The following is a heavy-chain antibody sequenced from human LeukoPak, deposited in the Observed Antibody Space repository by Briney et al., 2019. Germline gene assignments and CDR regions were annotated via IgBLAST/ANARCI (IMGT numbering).Heavy chain of an antibody. V-gene: IGHV3-74*01. J-gene: IGHJ4*02. CDR3: ARGRRSGYQLDY. Sequence: GGSLRLSYAASGFTFSSYWMHWVRQAPGKGLVWVSRINSDGSSTSYADSVKGRFTISRDNAKNTLYLQMNSLRAEDTAVYYCARGRRSGYQLDYWGQGTLVTVSS. D-gene: IGHD3-3*01. CDR2: INSDGSST. CDR1: GFTFSSYW.